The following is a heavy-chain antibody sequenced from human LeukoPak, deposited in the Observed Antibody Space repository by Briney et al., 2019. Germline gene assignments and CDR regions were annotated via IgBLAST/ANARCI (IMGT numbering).Heavy chain of an antibody. CDR1: GGSINSHY. J-gene: IGHJ4*02. CDR3: VRRDNTGWNYFDY. V-gene: IGHV4-59*08. CDR2: IYYKGST. Sequence: SETLSLTCTVSGGSINSHYWSWIRQPPGKGLEWIGDIYYKGSTNYNPSLKSRVTISVDTSKNHLSLKLTSVLAVDTAIYYCVRRDNTGWNYFDYWGQGILVTVSS. D-gene: IGHD6-19*01.